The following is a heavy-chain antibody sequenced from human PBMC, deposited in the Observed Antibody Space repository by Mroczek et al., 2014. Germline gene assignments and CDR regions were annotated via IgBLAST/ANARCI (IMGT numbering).Heavy chain of an antibody. V-gene: IGHV4-31*03. J-gene: IGHJ4*02. Sequence: QVQLQQWGPGLVKPSQTLSLTCTVSGGSISSGGYYWSWIRQHPGKGLEWIGYIYYSGSTYYNPSLKSRVTISVDTSKNQFSLKLSSVTAADTAVYYCARYSSSPVPFDYWGQGTLVTVSS. CDR3: ARYSSSPVPFDY. CDR1: GGSISSGGYY. CDR2: IYYSGST. D-gene: IGHD6-6*01.